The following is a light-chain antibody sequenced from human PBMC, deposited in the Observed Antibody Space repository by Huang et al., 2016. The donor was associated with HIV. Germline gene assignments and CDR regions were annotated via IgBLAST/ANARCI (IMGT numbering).Light chain of an antibody. Sequence: EIVLTQSPATLSLSPGERATLSCRATQSIRNRYLAWFQQKPGLAPRLLIYDATNRAPGIPDRVSGGGSGTDFTLTISRLEPEDFAVDYWQQYGSSSYTFGQGTKLELK. CDR2: DAT. J-gene: IGKJ2*01. V-gene: IGKV3D-20*01. CDR3: QQYGSSSYT. CDR1: QSIRNRY.